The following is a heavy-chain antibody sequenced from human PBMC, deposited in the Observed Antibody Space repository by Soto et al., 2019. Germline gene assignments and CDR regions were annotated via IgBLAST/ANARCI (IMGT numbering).Heavy chain of an antibody. V-gene: IGHV3-15*01. CDR2: IKSKTDGGTT. CDR3: TTEDEWFQTLHAFDI. CDR1: GFTFSNAW. Sequence: GGSLRLSCAASGFTFSNAWMSWVRQAPGKGLEWVGRIKSKTDGGTTDYAAPVKGRFTISRDDSKNTLYLQMNSLKTEDTAVYYCTTEDEWFQTLHAFDIWGQGTMVTVSS. J-gene: IGHJ3*02. D-gene: IGHD3-3*01.